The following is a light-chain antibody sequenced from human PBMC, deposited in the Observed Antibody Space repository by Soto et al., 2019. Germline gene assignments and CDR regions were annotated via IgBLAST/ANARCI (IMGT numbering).Light chain of an antibody. CDR2: AAS. CDR3: HQYYTWPRT. J-gene: IGKJ1*01. CDR1: QSITNY. Sequence: DIQVTQSPPALSASVGATVTITGRASQSITNYLNWYQHKPGQATNILIYAASTLPAGVPSRFSGSRSGTECTLTLSRLQSEDIVVYYCHQYYTWPRTFGQGTKVDI. V-gene: IGKV1-39*01.